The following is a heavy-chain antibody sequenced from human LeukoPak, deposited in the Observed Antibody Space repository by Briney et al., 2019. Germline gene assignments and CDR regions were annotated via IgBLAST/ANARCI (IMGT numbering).Heavy chain of an antibody. CDR2: IYHSGRT. CDR3: ARDQLLWFGELLYDY. V-gene: IGHV4-38-2*02. J-gene: IGHJ4*02. D-gene: IGHD3-10*01. CDR1: GYSISSGYY. Sequence: PSETLSLTCTVSGYSISSGYYWGWIRQPPGKGLEWIGSIYHSGRTYYNPSLKSRVTISVDTSKNQFSLKLSSVTAADTAVYYCARDQLLWFGELLYDYWGQGTLVTVSS.